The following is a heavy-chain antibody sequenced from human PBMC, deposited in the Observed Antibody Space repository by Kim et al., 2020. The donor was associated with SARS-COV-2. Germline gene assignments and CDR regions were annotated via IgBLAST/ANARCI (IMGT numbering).Heavy chain of an antibody. CDR2: IYPGDSDT. CDR1: GYSFTSYW. J-gene: IGHJ4*02. V-gene: IGHV5-51*01. Sequence: GESLKISCKGSGYSFTSYWIGWVRQMPGKGLEWMGIIYPGDSDTRYSPSFQGQVTISADKSISTAYLQWSSLKASDTAMYYCARPRVLWFGELMLLDYFDYWGQGTLVTVSS. D-gene: IGHD3-10*01. CDR3: ARPRVLWFGELMLLDYFDY.